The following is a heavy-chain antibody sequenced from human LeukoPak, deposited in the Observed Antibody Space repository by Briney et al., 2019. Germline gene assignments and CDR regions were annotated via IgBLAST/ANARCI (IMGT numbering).Heavy chain of an antibody. CDR1: GGSISSYY. CDR2: IKSKTDGGTT. V-gene: IGHV3-15*01. Sequence: ETLSLTCTVSGGSISSYYWSWVRQAPGKGLEWVGRIKSKTDGGTTDYAAPVKGRFTISRDDSKNTLYLQMNSLKTEDTAVYYCTTGYSYGLSAFDIWGQGTMVTVSS. CDR3: TTGYSYGLSAFDI. J-gene: IGHJ3*02. D-gene: IGHD5-18*01.